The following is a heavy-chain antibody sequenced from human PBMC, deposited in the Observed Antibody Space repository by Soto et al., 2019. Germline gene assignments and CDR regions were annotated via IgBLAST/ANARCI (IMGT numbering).Heavy chain of an antibody. Sequence: GGSLRLSCAASGFTFSSYAMSWVRQAPGKGLEWVSAISGSGGSTYYADSVKGRFTISRDNSKNTLYLQMNSLRAEDTAVYYCARTLEGYCSSTSCRYFDYWGQGTLVTVSS. CDR1: GFTFSSYA. J-gene: IGHJ4*02. D-gene: IGHD2-2*01. CDR2: ISGSGGST. CDR3: ARTLEGYCSSTSCRYFDY. V-gene: IGHV3-23*01.